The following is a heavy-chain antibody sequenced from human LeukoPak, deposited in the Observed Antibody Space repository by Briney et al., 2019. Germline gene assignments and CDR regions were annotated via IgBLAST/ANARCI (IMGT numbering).Heavy chain of an antibody. Sequence: GGSLRLSCAASGFTFSSYWMHWVRQAPGKGLVWVSRINSDGSSTSYADSVKGRFTISRDDANNTLYLQMNSLRAEDTAVYYCARDGRFDYSSSSYLDYWGQGTLVTVSS. J-gene: IGHJ4*02. CDR1: GFTFSSYW. CDR3: ARDGRFDYSSSSYLDY. CDR2: INSDGSST. V-gene: IGHV3-74*01. D-gene: IGHD6-6*01.